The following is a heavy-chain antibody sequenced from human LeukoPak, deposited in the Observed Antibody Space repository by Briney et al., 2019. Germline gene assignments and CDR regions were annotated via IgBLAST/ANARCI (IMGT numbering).Heavy chain of an antibody. V-gene: IGHV3-23*01. CDR3: AKSPYCGGDCYSYYYYYGMDV. Sequence: GGSLRLSCAASGFTFSSYAMSRVRQAPGKGLEWVSAISGSGGSTYYADSVKGRFTISRDNSKNTLYLQMNSLRAEDTAVYYCAKSPYCGGDCYSYYYYYGMDVWGQGTTVTVSS. D-gene: IGHD2-21*02. J-gene: IGHJ6*02. CDR1: GFTFSSYA. CDR2: ISGSGGST.